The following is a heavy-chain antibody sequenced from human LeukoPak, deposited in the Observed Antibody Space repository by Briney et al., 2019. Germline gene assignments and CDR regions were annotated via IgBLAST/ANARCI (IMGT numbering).Heavy chain of an antibody. CDR3: AKGFYQPLLYLEAFDI. J-gene: IGHJ3*02. Sequence: SQTLSLTCAISGDSVSSNSAAWNWIRQSPSRGLEWLGRTYYRSKWYNDYAVSVKSRITINPDTSKNQFSLQLNSVTPEDTAVYYCAKGFYQPLLYLEAFDIWGQGTMVTVSS. V-gene: IGHV6-1*01. CDR2: TYYRSKWYN. D-gene: IGHD2-2*02. CDR1: GDSVSSNSAA.